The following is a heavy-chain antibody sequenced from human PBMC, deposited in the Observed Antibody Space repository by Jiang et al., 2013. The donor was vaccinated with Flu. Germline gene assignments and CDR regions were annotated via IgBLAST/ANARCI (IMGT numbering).Heavy chain of an antibody. CDR2: IRSKAYGGTT. V-gene: IGHV3-49*04. Sequence: VQLVESGGGLVQPGRSLRLSCTASGFTFGDYAMSWVRQAPGKGLEWVGFIRSKAYGGTTEYAASVKGRFTISRDDSKSIAYLQMNSLKTXDTAVYYCTSPYWYYDYFDLVMVLSSYYGMDVVGPRATVTVSS. CDR3: TSPYWYYDYFDLVMVLSSYYGMDV. D-gene: IGHD3-9*01. J-gene: IGHJ6*02. CDR1: GFTFGDYA.